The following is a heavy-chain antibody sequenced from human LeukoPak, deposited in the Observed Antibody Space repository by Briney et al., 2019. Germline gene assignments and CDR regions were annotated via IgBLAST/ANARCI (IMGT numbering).Heavy chain of an antibody. Sequence: ASVKVSCKASGGTFTTYAIQWVRQAPGQRLEWMGWINAVNGDTKYSQEFQGRVTITRDTSASTAHMELSSLRSEDTAVYYCARSGSYDFWGQGTLVTVSS. J-gene: IGHJ4*02. CDR2: INAVNGDT. D-gene: IGHD1-26*01. V-gene: IGHV1-3*01. CDR1: GGTFTTYA. CDR3: ARSGSYDF.